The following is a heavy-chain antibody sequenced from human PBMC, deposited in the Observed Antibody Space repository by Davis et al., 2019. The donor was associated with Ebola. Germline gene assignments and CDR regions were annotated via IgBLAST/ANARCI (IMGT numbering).Heavy chain of an antibody. CDR3: ARGNGQNYGSALDY. V-gene: IGHV3-23*01. Sequence: GESLKISCAASGFTFISYAMTWVRQAPGKGLEWVSTISGSGGSTYYADSVKGRFTISRDNSKDTLYLEMNSLRVEDTAVYYCARGNGQNYGSALDYWGQRTLVTVSS. J-gene: IGHJ4*02. D-gene: IGHD3-10*01. CDR1: GFTFISYA. CDR2: ISGSGGST.